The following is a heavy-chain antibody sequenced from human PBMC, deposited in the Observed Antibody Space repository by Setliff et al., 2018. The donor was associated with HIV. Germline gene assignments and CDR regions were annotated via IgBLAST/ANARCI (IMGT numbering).Heavy chain of an antibody. Sequence: NPSETLSLTCTVSGGSISSYYWSWIRQPPGKGLEWIGYIYTTGSTNYNPSLKSRVTISIDTSKNQFSLKLSSVTAADTAVYFCARGRGSSSSWPIDYWGQGTLVTVSS. CDR2: IYTTGST. V-gene: IGHV4-4*09. J-gene: IGHJ4*02. CDR1: GGSISSYY. CDR3: ARGRGSSSSWPIDY. D-gene: IGHD6-13*01.